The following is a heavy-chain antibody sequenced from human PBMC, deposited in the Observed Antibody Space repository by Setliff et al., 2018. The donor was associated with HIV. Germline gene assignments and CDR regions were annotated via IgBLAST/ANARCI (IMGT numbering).Heavy chain of an antibody. J-gene: IGHJ4*02. CDR2: ISSYNGYT. CDR1: GYNFSSNG. CDR3: ARVSRSGWFFDW. V-gene: IGHV1-18*01. D-gene: IGHD6-19*01. Sequence: ASVKVSCKASGYNFSSNGISWVRQAPGQGLEWMGWISSYNGYTKYAQKVQDRVTMTKDTSTSTAYMELRSLRSDDTAVCYCARVSRSGWFFDWWGQGSPVTVSS.